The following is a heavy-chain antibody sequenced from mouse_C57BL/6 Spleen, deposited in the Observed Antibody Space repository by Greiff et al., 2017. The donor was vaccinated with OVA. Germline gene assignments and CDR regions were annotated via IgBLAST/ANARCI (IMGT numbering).Heavy chain of an antibody. CDR1: GYTFTSYW. Sequence: QVQLQQSGAELVKPGASVKMSCKASGYTFTSYWITWVKQRPGQGLEWIGDIYPGSGSTNYNEKFKSKATLTVDTSSSTAYMQLSSLTSEDSAVYYCARILIYYYGSYYFDYWGQGTTLTVSS. V-gene: IGHV1-55*01. D-gene: IGHD1-1*01. CDR3: ARILIYYYGSYYFDY. CDR2: IYPGSGST. J-gene: IGHJ2*01.